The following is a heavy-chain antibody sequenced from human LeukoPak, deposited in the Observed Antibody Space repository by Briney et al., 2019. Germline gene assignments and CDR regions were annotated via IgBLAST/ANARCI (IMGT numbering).Heavy chain of an antibody. Sequence: ASVKVSCKASGYTFTSYGISWVRQAPGQGLEWMGWISAYNGNTNYAQKLQGRVTMTRDTSTTTVYMELSSLRSDDTAVYYCAREYSASYRLPRGYFDYWGQGALVTVSS. J-gene: IGHJ4*02. V-gene: IGHV1-18*01. D-gene: IGHD1-26*01. CDR3: AREYSASYRLPRGYFDY. CDR1: GYTFTSYG. CDR2: ISAYNGNT.